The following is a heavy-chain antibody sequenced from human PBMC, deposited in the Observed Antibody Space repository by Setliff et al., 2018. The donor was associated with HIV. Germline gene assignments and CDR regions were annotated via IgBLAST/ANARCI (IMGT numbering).Heavy chain of an antibody. CDR3: ARPTNIDTLYYGSQTFYMYYYGLDV. CDR2: IRYDDSYK. J-gene: IGHJ6*02. CDR1: GFTFSSYA. V-gene: IGHV3-30*04. Sequence: GGSLRLSCAASGFTFSSYAMHWVRQAPGKGLEWVAFIRYDDSYKFYADSVKGRFTISRDNSKNMLYLQMNSLRADDTAVYFCARPTNIDTLYYGSQTFYMYYYGLDVWGQGTTVTVS. D-gene: IGHD1-26*01.